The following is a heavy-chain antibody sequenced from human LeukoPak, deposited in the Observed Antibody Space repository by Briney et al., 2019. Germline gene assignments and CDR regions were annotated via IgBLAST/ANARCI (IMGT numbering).Heavy chain of an antibody. Sequence: PGGSLRLSCAASGFTFSSYSMNWVRQAPGKGLEWVSSISSSSSYIYYADSVKGRFTISRDNSKNTLYLQMNSLRAEDTAVYYCAKDRGSGWPQFDYWGQGTLVTVSS. J-gene: IGHJ4*02. CDR1: GFTFSSYS. V-gene: IGHV3-21*04. D-gene: IGHD6-19*01. CDR2: ISSSSSYI. CDR3: AKDRGSGWPQFDY.